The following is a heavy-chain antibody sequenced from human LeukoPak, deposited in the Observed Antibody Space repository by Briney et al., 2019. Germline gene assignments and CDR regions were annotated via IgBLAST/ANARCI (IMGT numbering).Heavy chain of an antibody. J-gene: IGHJ4*02. CDR1: GFSVSSYG. CDR2: ISYDGSNK. Sequence: PGRSLRLSCAASGFSVSSYGMHWVRQAPGKWLDWESVISYDGSNKYYADSVKGRFTISRDNSKNTLFLQMNSLRAEDTAVYYCAKGSNRGVATIDYWGQGTLVSVSS. CDR3: AKGSNRGVATIDY. V-gene: IGHV3-30*18. D-gene: IGHD5-12*01.